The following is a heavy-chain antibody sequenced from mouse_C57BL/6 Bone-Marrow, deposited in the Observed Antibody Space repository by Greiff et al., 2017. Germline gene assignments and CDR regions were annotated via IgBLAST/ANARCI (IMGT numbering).Heavy chain of an antibody. J-gene: IGHJ1*03. V-gene: IGHV14-4*01. CDR1: GFNIKDDY. Sequence: VQLQQSGAELVRPGASVKLSCTASGFNIKDDYMHWVKQRPEQGLEWIGWIDPENGDTEYASKFQGKATITADTSSHTAYLKLSSLTSEDTAVYCCSTRGDYGSSSRYWYFEVWGTGTTVTVSA. D-gene: IGHD1-1*01. CDR3: STRGDYGSSSRYWYFEV. CDR2: IDPENGDT.